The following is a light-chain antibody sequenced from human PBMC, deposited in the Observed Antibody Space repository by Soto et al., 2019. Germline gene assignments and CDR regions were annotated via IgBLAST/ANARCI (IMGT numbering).Light chain of an antibody. J-gene: IGKJ1*01. V-gene: IGKV3-20*01. CDR1: QSVYSNY. Sequence: EIVLTQSPGTLSLSPGERATLSCRASQSVYSNYLAWYQQKPGQAPRLLIYGASSRATGIPDRCSGSASGTDFTLTISRLEPEDVAVYYCQQYGVSWTFGQGTKVEIK. CDR2: GAS. CDR3: QQYGVSWT.